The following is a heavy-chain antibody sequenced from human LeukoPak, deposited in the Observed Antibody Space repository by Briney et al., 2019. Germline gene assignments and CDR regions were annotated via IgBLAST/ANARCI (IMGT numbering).Heavy chain of an antibody. CDR3: ARAGYTSAWYYFEY. V-gene: IGHV3-30-3*01. D-gene: IGHD6-13*01. J-gene: IGHJ4*02. CDR1: GFTFSSFA. Sequence: PGGSLRLSCAASGFTFSSFAMNWVRQAPGKGLEWVALISYHGSNKYYADSMKGRFTISRDNSKSTLYLELNSLRAEDTAVYYCARAGYTSAWYYFEYWGQGTLVTVSS. CDR2: ISYHGSNK.